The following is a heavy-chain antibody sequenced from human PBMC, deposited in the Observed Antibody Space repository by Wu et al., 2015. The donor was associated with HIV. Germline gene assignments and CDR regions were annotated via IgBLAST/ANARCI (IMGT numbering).Heavy chain of an antibody. Sequence: QVQLVQSGAEVKKPGSSVKVSCTASGGTFKTYAITWVRQAPGRGLEWMGGIIPIFGTANYAQKFQGRVTITTDESTSTAYMELGSLRSEDTAVYYCARETWGRDGYNYDMNAFDIWGQGTMVTVSS. CDR1: GGTFKTYA. CDR3: ARETWGRDGYNYDMNAFDI. V-gene: IGHV1-69*05. CDR2: IIPIFGTA. J-gene: IGHJ3*02. D-gene: IGHD5-24*01.